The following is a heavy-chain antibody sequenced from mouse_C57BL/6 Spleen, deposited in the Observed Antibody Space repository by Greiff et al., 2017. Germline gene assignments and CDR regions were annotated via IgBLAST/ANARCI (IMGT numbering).Heavy chain of an antibody. CDR3: ARGNYYGRNYFDY. J-gene: IGHJ2*01. CDR2: ISSGSSTI. D-gene: IGHD1-1*01. CDR1: GFTFSDYG. Sequence: EVQGVESGGGLVKPGGSLKLSCAASGFTFSDYGMHWVRQAPEKGLEWVAYISSGSSTIYYADTVKGRFTISRDNAKNPLVLQMTSLRSEDTAMYYCARGNYYGRNYFDYWGQGTTLTVSS. V-gene: IGHV5-17*01.